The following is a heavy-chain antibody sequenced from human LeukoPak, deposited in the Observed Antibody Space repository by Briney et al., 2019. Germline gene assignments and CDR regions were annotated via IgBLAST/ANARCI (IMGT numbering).Heavy chain of an antibody. CDR2: ISYDGSNK. V-gene: IGHV3-30*18. D-gene: IGHD2-2*01. Sequence: GGSLRLSCAASGFTFSSYGMHWVRQAPGKGLEWVAVISYDGSNKCYADSVKGRFTISRDNSKNTLYLQMNSLRAEDTAVYYCAKDLGVPAATNAFDIWGQGTMVTVSS. CDR3: AKDLGVPAATNAFDI. CDR1: GFTFSSYG. J-gene: IGHJ3*02.